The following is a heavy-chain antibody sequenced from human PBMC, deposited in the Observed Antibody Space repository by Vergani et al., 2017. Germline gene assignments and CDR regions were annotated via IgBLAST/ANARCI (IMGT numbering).Heavy chain of an antibody. CDR3: ARTGDYNGSGGGLNYYYYYMDV. Sequence: QVQLVESGGGVVQPGRSLRLSCAASGFTFSSYAMHWVRQAPGKGLEWVAVISYDGSNKYYADSVKGRFTISRDNSKNTLYRQMNSLRAEDTAVYYCARTGDYNGSGGGLNYYYYYMDVWGKGTTVTVSS. CDR2: ISYDGSNK. J-gene: IGHJ6*03. CDR1: GFTFSSYA. V-gene: IGHV3-30-3*01. D-gene: IGHD3-10*01.